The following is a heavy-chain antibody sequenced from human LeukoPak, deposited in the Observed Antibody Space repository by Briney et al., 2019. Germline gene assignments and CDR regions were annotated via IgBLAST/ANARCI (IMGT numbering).Heavy chain of an antibody. CDR3: ARASSYATFDY. CDR2: ISYDGGNK. V-gene: IGHV3-30*01. CDR1: GFTFSSYA. Sequence: PGGSLRLSCAASGFTFSSYAMHWVRQAPGKGLEWVAVISYDGGNKYYADSVKSRFTISRDNSKNTLYLQMNSLRAEDTAVYYCARASSYATFDYWGQGTLVTVSS. J-gene: IGHJ4*02. D-gene: IGHD2-8*01.